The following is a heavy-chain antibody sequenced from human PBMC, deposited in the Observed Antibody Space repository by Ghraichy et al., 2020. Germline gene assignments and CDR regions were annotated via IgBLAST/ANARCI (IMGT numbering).Heavy chain of an antibody. CDR3: ARHTDRHGYNGYDGIDY. Sequence: GESLNISCAASGFTFSDYYMNWIRQAPGKGLEWVSYISYSGNSIYADSVKGRFTISRDNAKSSLYLQMNSLRAEDTAVYYCARHTDRHGYNGYDGIDYWGQGSLVTVSS. J-gene: IGHJ4*02. CDR2: ISYSGNSI. V-gene: IGHV3-11*01. D-gene: IGHD5-12*01. CDR1: GFTFSDYY.